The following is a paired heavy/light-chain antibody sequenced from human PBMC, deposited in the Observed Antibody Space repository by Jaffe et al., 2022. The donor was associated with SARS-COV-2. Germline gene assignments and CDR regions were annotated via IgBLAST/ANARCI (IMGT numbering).Light chain of an antibody. CDR1: QSISDF. V-gene: IGKV1-39*01. CDR3: QQSHTSPLT. CDR2: QAS. Sequence: DIQMTQSPSSLSASVGDRVTITCRASQSISDFLNWYQQKPGKAPNLLIFQASNLQSGVPSRFSGSGSGTDFTLTINSLQPEDFATYSCQQSHTSPLTFGGGTKVEIK. J-gene: IGKJ4*01.
Heavy chain of an antibody. CDR3: ASGTCGTSCYTPDY. V-gene: IGHV3-30-3*01. D-gene: IGHD2-2*02. Sequence: QVQLVESGGGVVQPGRSLRLSCAASGFTFSSSAMHWVRQAPGKGLEWVALISNDGSKIRYGDSVKGRFTISRDNSKNTLNLQMNGLRAEDTAVYYCASGTCGTSCYTPDYWGQGTLVTVSS. CDR1: GFTFSSSA. CDR2: ISNDGSKI. J-gene: IGHJ4*02.